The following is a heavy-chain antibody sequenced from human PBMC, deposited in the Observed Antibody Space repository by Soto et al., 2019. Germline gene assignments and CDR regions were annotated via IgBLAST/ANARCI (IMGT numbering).Heavy chain of an antibody. V-gene: IGHV1-8*01. CDR2: MNPNSGNT. CDR1: GYTFTSYD. CDR3: AKEGIGGIFGAGGFDP. Sequence: ASVKVSCKASGYTFTSYDINWVRQATGQGLEWMGWMNPNSGNTGYAQKFQGRVTMTRNTSISTAYMELSSLRSEDTAMYYCAKEGIGGIFGAGGFDPWGQGTLVTVSS. J-gene: IGHJ5*02. D-gene: IGHD3-3*01.